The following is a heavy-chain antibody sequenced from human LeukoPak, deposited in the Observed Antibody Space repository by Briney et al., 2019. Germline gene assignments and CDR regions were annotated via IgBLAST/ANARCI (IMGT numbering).Heavy chain of an antibody. CDR1: GFTVSSNY. V-gene: IGHV3-66*01. CDR2: IYSGGST. Sequence: PGGSLRLSCAASGFTVSSNYMSWVRQAPGKGLEWVSVIYSGGSTYYADSVKGRFTISRDNSKNTLYLQMNSLRAEDTAVYYCARDRSYDSSGYYYAYDAFDIWGQGTMVTVSS. D-gene: IGHD3-22*01. J-gene: IGHJ3*02. CDR3: ARDRSYDSSGYYYAYDAFDI.